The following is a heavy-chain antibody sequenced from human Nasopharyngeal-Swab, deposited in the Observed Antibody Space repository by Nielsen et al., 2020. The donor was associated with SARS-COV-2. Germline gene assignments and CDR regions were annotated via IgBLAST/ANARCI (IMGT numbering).Heavy chain of an antibody. D-gene: IGHD3-22*01. CDR3: ARGLYDGSGLLDS. CDR1: GDSINSHF. J-gene: IGHJ5*01. CDR2: ISYGGST. Sequence: SETLSLTCTVSGDSINSHFWSWIRQPPGKGLDWIGYISYGGSTNYNPSLRSRVTISVDTSKSQFPLKLTSVTAADTAVYYCARGLYDGSGLLDSWGHGTLVTVSS. V-gene: IGHV4-59*11.